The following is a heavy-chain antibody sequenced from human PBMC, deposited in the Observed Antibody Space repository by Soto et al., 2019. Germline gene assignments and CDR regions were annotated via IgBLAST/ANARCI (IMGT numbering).Heavy chain of an antibody. CDR1: GGSFTSNNW. V-gene: IGHV4-4*02. D-gene: IGHD1-7*01. J-gene: IGHJ4*02. CDR3: ASRDPGTSVDY. Sequence: ASETLSLTCAVSGGSFTSNNWWAWVRQPPGQGLEWIGEIYRTGSTNYNPSLKSRVTISLDKSENQFSLKVTSLTAADTAVYYCASRDPGTSVDYWGQGTLVTVSS. CDR2: IYRTGST.